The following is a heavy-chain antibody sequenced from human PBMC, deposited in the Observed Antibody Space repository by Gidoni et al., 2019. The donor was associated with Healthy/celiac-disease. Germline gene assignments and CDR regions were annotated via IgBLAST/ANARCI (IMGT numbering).Heavy chain of an antibody. J-gene: IGHJ6*03. V-gene: IGHV4-59*01. Sequence: QVQLQESGPGLVKPSETLSLTCTVSGGPISSYYWSWIRQPPGKGLEWIGYIYYSGSTNYNPSLKSRVTISVDTSKNQFSLKLSSVTAADTAVYYCARLGYYDSSGYYYYYYYMDVWGKGTTVTVSS. CDR2: IYYSGST. D-gene: IGHD3-22*01. CDR3: ARLGYYDSSGYYYYYYYMDV. CDR1: GGPISSYY.